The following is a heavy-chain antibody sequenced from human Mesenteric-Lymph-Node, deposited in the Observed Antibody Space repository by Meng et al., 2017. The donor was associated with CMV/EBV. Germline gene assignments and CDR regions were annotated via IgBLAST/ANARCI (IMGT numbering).Heavy chain of an antibody. Sequence: GSLRLSCAASGFNFNIYAMSWVRQTPGKGLEWVSTIGGLDSNTCYADSVKGRFTISRDNSKNTLYLQMIGLRVEDTALYYCARRGGRGSGGWFDPWGQGTLVTVSS. D-gene: IGHD2-15*01. CDR1: GFNFNIYA. CDR3: ARRGGRGSGGWFDP. V-gene: IGHV3-23*01. CDR2: IGGLDSNT. J-gene: IGHJ5*02.